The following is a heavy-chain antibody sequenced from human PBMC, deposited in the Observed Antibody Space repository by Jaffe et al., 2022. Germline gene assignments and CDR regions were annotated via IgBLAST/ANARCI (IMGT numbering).Heavy chain of an antibody. CDR1: GFTFSSYA. V-gene: IGHV3-23*01. CDR2: ISGSGGST. CDR3: AKVRGGSRVYSSSWGAFDI. Sequence: EVQLLESGGGLVQPGGSLRLSCAASGFTFSSYAMSWVRQAPGKGLEWVSAISGSGGSTYYADSVKGRFTISRDNSKNTLYLQMNSLRAEDTAVYYCAKVRGGSRVYSSSWGAFDIWGQGTMVTVSS. D-gene: IGHD6-6*01. J-gene: IGHJ3*02.